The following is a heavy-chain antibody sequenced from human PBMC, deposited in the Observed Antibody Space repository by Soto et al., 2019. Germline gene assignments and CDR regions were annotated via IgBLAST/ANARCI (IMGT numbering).Heavy chain of an antibody. CDR3: SGGVGDAF. CDR1: EGTVIRDW. D-gene: IGHD1-26*01. J-gene: IGHJ4*02. Sequence: EVHLVESGVGLVRTGGSLRLYGAIFEGTVIRDWMNWVRQAPGKGLEWVAHTNQDGSEKYYVDSVKGRFTISRDNDKNSIYLQMNSLRAEDTGMYYCSGGVGDAFWGQGTLVTVSS. V-gene: IGHV3-7*04. CDR2: TNQDGSEK.